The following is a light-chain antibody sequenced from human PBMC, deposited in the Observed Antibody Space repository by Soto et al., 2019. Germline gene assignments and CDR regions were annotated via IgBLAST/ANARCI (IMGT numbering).Light chain of an antibody. CDR2: EAS. V-gene: IGKV3-20*01. J-gene: IGKJ5*01. CDR3: QLYGRPPRAT. CDR1: QSVNSRY. Sequence: DTVLTQSPGTLSLSPGERATLSCRASQSVNSRYIAWYQVKPGQSPRLLIYEASSRATGIPFRFSGGGSGTDFTLSISKVEPEDCALYYCQLYGRPPRATFGQGTRLEIK.